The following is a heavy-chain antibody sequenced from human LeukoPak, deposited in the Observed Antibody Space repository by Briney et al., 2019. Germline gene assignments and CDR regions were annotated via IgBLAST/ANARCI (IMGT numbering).Heavy chain of an antibody. CDR2: ISWDGGST. V-gene: IGHV3-43D*03. Sequence: GGSLRLSCAASGFTFDDYAMHWVRQAPGKGLEWVSLISWDGGSTYYADSVKGRFTISRDNSKNSLYLQMNSLRAEDTALYYCAKDFYYDSSGYGPGSWGQGTLDTVSS. CDR3: AKDFYYDSSGYGPGS. J-gene: IGHJ5*02. D-gene: IGHD3-22*01. CDR1: GFTFDDYA.